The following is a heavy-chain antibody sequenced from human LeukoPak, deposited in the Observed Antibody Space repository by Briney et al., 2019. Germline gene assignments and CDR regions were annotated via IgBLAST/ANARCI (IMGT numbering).Heavy chain of an antibody. J-gene: IGHJ4*02. CDR1: GFTFSSYA. CDR3: AKDSYYDILTGYLVY. V-gene: IGHV3-23*01. D-gene: IGHD3-9*01. Sequence: GGSLRLSCAASGFTFSSYAMSWVRQAPGKGLEWVSAISGSGGSTYYADSVKGRFTISRDNSKNTLYLQMNSLRAENMAVYYCAKDSYYDILTGYLVYWGQGTLVTVST. CDR2: ISGSGGST.